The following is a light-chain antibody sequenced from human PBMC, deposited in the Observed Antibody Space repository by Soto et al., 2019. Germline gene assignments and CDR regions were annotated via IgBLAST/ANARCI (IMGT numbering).Light chain of an antibody. CDR2: KAS. Sequence: DIQMTQSPSTLSGSVGDSVTITCRASQTISSWLAWYQQKPGKAPKLLIYKASTLKSGVPTRFSGSGSGTEFTLTIRSLQPDDFATYYCQHYNSYSEAFGQGTKVELK. V-gene: IGKV1-5*03. CDR3: QHYNSYSEA. J-gene: IGKJ1*01. CDR1: QTISSW.